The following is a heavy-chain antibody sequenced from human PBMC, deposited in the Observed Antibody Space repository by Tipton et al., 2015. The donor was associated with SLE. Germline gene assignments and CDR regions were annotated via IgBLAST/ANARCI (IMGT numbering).Heavy chain of an antibody. Sequence: LTCAASGFTFSNAWMSWVRQAPGKGLEWVGRIKSKTDGGTTDYAAPVKGRFTISRDDSKNTLYLQMNSLKTEDTAVYYCTTGSLVRSQYYFDYWGQGTLVTVSS. CDR2: IKSKTDGGTT. V-gene: IGHV3-15*01. J-gene: IGHJ4*02. CDR3: TTGSLVRSQYYFDY. D-gene: IGHD6-13*01. CDR1: GFTFSNAW.